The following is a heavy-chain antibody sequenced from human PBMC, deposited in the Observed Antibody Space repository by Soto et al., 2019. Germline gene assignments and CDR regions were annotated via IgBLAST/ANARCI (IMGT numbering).Heavy chain of an antibody. CDR1: GYSFSSYG. CDR3: ARGGTDNGYDYAAEDN. D-gene: IGHD5-12*01. V-gene: IGHV1-18*01. Sequence: QVQLVQSGAEVKKPGASVKVSCVASGYSFSSYGISWVRQAPGQGLEWVGWISAYNGNTNYAQRVQGRVTMTTDISTTTAYMELRSLRSDDTAVYYCARGGTDNGYDYAAEDNWGQGTLVTVSS. J-gene: IGHJ4*02. CDR2: ISAYNGNT.